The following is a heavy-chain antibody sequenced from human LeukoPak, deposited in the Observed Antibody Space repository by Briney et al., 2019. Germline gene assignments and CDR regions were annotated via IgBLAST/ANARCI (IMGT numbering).Heavy chain of an antibody. J-gene: IGHJ6*03. CDR3: ARDVGSSGGSYYYYYYYMDV. D-gene: IGHD2-15*01. V-gene: IGHV4-34*01. Sequence: PSETLSLTCDVYGGSFSGYHWSWIRQPPGKGLEWIGEINHSGSTNYNPSLKSRVTISVDTSKNQFSLKLSSVTAADTAVYLCARDVGSSGGSYYYYYYYMDVWGKGTTVTISS. CDR2: INHSGST. CDR1: GGSFSGYH.